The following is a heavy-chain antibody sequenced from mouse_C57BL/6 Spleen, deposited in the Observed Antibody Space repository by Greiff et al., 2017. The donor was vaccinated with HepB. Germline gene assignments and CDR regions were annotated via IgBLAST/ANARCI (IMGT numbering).Heavy chain of an antibody. V-gene: IGHV5-6*01. CDR1: GFTFSSYG. Sequence: EVQRVESGGDLVKPGGSLKLSCAASGFTFSSYGMSWVRQTPDKRLEWVATISSGGSYTYYPDSVKGRFTISRDNAKNTLYLQMSSLKSEDTAMYYCARQNYYGSSRYFDVWGTGTTVTVSS. J-gene: IGHJ1*03. CDR3: ARQNYYGSSRYFDV. D-gene: IGHD1-1*01. CDR2: ISSGGSYT.